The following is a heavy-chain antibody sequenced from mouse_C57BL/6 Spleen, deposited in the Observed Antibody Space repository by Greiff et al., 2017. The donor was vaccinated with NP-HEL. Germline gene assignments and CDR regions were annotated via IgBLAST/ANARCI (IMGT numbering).Heavy chain of an antibody. Sequence: EVHLVESGGGLVQPGGSLSLSCAASGFTFTDYYMSWVRQPPGKALEWLGFIRNKANGYTTEYSASVKGRFTISRDNSQSILYLQMNALRAEDSATYYCARYKTGGFDYWGQGTTLTVSS. D-gene: IGHD4-1*01. CDR1: GFTFTDYY. V-gene: IGHV7-3*01. CDR2: IRNKANGYTT. J-gene: IGHJ2*01. CDR3: ARYKTGGFDY.